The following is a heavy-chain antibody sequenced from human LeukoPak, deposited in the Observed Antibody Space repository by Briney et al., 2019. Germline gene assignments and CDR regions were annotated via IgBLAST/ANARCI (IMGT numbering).Heavy chain of an antibody. V-gene: IGHV3-48*01. D-gene: IGHD3-3*01. CDR1: GFTLSSYS. J-gene: IGHJ3*02. CDR2: ISSSSSTI. Sequence: GGSLRLSCAASGFTLSSYSMNWVRQAPGKGLEWVSYISSSSSTIYYADSVKGRFTISRDNAKNSLYLQMNSLRAEDTAVYYCARDVDFWSNAFDIWGQGTMVTVSS. CDR3: ARDVDFWSNAFDI.